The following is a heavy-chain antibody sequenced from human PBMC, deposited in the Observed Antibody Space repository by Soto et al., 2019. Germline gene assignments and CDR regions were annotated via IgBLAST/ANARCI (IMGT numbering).Heavy chain of an antibody. Sequence: GGSLRLSCAASGFTFSSYAMSWVRQAPGKGLEWVSAISGSGGSTYYADSVKGRFTISRDNSKNTLYLQMNSLRAEDTAVYYCAKTNCSGGSCYPYYYYGMDVWGQGTTVTVSS. V-gene: IGHV3-23*01. CDR3: AKTNCSGGSCYPYYYYGMDV. J-gene: IGHJ6*02. D-gene: IGHD2-15*01. CDR2: ISGSGGST. CDR1: GFTFSSYA.